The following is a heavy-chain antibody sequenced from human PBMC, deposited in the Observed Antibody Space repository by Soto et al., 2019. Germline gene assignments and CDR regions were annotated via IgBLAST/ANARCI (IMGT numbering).Heavy chain of an antibody. J-gene: IGHJ3*01. CDR3: ATWHEREHAYDV. CDR1: GLTISGKKY. V-gene: IGHV3-53*01. Sequence: DVQLVESGGGLIQPGESLRLSCAAFGLTISGKKYVAWFRQAPWKGLEWVSALYDVDGSFYADSVKGRFTTSSDSSKTTVYLQMNDLRPDDTAVYYCATWHEREHAYDVWGQGTTVTVSS. CDR2: LYDVDGS. D-gene: IGHD1-1*01.